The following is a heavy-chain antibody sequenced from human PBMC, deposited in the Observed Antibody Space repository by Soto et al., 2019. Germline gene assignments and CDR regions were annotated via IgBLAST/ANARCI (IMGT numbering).Heavy chain of an antibody. CDR1: GFTFSGYW. Sequence: EVQLVESGGGLVQPGGSLRLSCAASGFTFSGYWMHWVRQAPGKGLVWVSRINSDGRTTSYADSVRGRFTISRDNAKNTLYLQMNSLRAEDTAVYYCARVRTGNWYFALWGRGALVTVSS. J-gene: IGHJ2*01. D-gene: IGHD1-1*01. CDR2: INSDGRTT. CDR3: ARVRTGNWYFAL. V-gene: IGHV3-74*01.